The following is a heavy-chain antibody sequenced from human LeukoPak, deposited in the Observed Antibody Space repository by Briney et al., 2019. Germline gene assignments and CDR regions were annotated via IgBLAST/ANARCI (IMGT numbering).Heavy chain of an antibody. CDR3: ARGGYSSSWYVGYYYYYMDV. CDR1: GGSFSGYY. D-gene: IGHD6-13*01. V-gene: IGHV4-59*01. J-gene: IGHJ6*03. Sequence: SETLSLTCAVYGGSFSGYYWSWIRQPPGKGLEWIGYIYYSGSTNYNPSLKSRVTISVDTSTNQFSLKLSSVTAADTAVYYCARGGYSSSWYVGYYYYYMDVWGKGTTVTVSS. CDR2: IYYSGST.